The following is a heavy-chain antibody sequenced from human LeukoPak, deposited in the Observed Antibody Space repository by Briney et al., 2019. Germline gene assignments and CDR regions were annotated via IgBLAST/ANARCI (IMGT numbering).Heavy chain of an antibody. CDR3: AKDLLGYSYGSSWFDP. V-gene: IGHV3-30*18. CDR2: ISYDGSNK. CDR1: GFTFSSYG. Sequence: GRSLRLSCAASGFTFSSYGMHWVRQAPGKGLEWVAVISYDGSNKYYADSVKGRSTISRDNSKNTLYLQMNSLRAEDTAVYYCAKDLLGYSYGSSWFDPWGQGTLVTVSS. D-gene: IGHD5-18*01. J-gene: IGHJ5*02.